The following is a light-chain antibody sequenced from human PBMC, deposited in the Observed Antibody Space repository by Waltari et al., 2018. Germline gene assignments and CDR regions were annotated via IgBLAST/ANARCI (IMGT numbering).Light chain of an antibody. CDR2: KAS. Sequence: DIQMTQSPSTLSASVGARVTLTCRASQSFSTWLAWYQQKPGKAPKLLIYKASSLESGVPTRFSGSESGTEFTLTISSLQPDDFATYYCQQYDTYSPTFGQGTKVEVK. CDR1: QSFSTW. V-gene: IGKV1-5*03. CDR3: QQYDTYSPT. J-gene: IGKJ1*01.